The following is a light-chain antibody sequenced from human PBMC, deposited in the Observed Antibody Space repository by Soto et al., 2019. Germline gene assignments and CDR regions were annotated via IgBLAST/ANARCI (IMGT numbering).Light chain of an antibody. V-gene: IGKV1-33*01. Sequence: DIQMTQSPSSLSASVGDRVTTTCQASQDINNYLNWYQQKPGKAPKLLIYDASNLETGVPSRFSGSGSGTDFTFTISSLQPEDIATYYCQQYDNLPPTWTFGQGTKVDIK. J-gene: IGKJ1*01. CDR1: QDINNY. CDR2: DAS. CDR3: QQYDNLPPTWT.